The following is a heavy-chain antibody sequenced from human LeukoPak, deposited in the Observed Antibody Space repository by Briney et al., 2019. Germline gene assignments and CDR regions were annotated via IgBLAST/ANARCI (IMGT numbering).Heavy chain of an antibody. V-gene: IGHV3-23*01. D-gene: IGHD3-22*01. CDR2: ISGSGGNT. J-gene: IGHJ4*02. Sequence: PGGSLRLSCAVSGITLSNYGMSWVRQAPGKGLEWVSGISGSGGNTYYADSVKGRFTISRDNSKNTLYLQMTRLRAEDTAVSFCEKRGVVIRVILVGFHKEAYYFASWGQGALVTVSS. CDR1: GITLSNYG. CDR3: EKRGVVIRVILVGFHKEAYYFAS.